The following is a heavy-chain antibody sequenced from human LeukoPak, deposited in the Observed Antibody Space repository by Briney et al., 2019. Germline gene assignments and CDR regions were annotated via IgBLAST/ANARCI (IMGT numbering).Heavy chain of an antibody. V-gene: IGHV4-39*01. D-gene: IGHD2-8*02. CDR2: FHYYGTT. CDR3: TTQPTGFPNWVDP. CDR1: GGSISSRPYS. Sequence: SETLSLTCTVSGGSISSRPYSWGLIRQPPGKRLEWIGTFHYYGTTYYNPSLESRVTISVDTSKNQFSLNLRSVTAADTAVYYCTTQPTGFPNWVDPWGQGTLVTVSS. J-gene: IGHJ5*02.